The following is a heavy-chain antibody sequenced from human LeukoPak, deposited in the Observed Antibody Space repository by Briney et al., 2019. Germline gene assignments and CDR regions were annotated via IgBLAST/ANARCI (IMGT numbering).Heavy chain of an antibody. CDR2: ISGSGGST. J-gene: IGHJ5*01. D-gene: IGHD6-6*01. CDR3: AKDKGDYTSSSSSYNWFDS. Sequence: GGSLRLSCAASGFTFSSYAMSWVRQAPGKGPEWVSAISGSGGSTYYPDSVRGRFTISRDNPKNTLYLQISSLRAEDTALYYCAKDKGDYTSSSSSYNWFDSWGQGTLVTVSS. V-gene: IGHV3-23*01. CDR1: GFTFSSYA.